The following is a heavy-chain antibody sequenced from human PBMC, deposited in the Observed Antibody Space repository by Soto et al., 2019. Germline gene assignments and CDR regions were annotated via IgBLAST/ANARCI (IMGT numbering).Heavy chain of an antibody. V-gene: IGHV3-21*01. CDR2: ISSSSSYI. CDR1: GFTFSSYR. D-gene: IGHD6-13*01. Sequence: XVSLSLSCVASGFTFSSYRTNWVRQAPGKGLEWVSSISSSSSYIYYADSVKGRFTISRDNAKNSLYLQMNSLRAEDTAVYYCEREISSWSDAFDIWGQGTMVTVSS. J-gene: IGHJ3*02. CDR3: EREISSWSDAFDI.